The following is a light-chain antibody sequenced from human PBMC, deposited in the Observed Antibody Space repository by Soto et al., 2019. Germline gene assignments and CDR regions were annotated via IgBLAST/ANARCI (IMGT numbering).Light chain of an antibody. CDR3: QQSITYPWT. J-gene: IGKJ1*01. CDR1: QNIDMY. CDR2: RAS. V-gene: IGKV1-5*03. Sequence: DIQMTQSPSTLSASAGDRVTITCRASQNIDMYLAWYQQKPGQAPSLLIYRASSLQSGVPSRFSGSGSGTEFTLTISSLQPDDFATYYCQQSITYPWTFGKGTKVDIK.